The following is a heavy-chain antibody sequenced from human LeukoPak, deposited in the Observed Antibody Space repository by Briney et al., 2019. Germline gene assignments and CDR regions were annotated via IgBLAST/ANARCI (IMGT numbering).Heavy chain of an antibody. D-gene: IGHD4-17*01. Sequence: PSETLSLTCTVSGYSISSGYYWGWVRQPPGKGLEWIGRIYHSASTYYTPSLKSRVTISVHTSKSQFSLKLSSVTAADTAVYYCARTYGYYYYMAVWGKGTTVTVSS. J-gene: IGHJ6*03. CDR1: GYSISSGYY. V-gene: IGHV4-38-2*02. CDR3: ARTYGYYYYMAV. CDR2: IYHSAST.